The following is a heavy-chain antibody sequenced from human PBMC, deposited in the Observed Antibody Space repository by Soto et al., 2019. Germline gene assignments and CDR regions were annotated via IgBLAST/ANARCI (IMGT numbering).Heavy chain of an antibody. CDR2: IYPGDSDT. D-gene: IGHD6-13*01. CDR1: GYSFTSYW. J-gene: IGHJ6*02. Sequence: GESLKISCKGSGYSFTSYWIGWVRQMPGKGLEWMGIIYPGDSDTRYSPSFQGQVTISADKSISTAYLQWSSLKASDTAMYYCARQEGVQYSSSWPPYYYYGMDVWGQGTTVTVSS. V-gene: IGHV5-51*01. CDR3: ARQEGVQYSSSWPPYYYYGMDV.